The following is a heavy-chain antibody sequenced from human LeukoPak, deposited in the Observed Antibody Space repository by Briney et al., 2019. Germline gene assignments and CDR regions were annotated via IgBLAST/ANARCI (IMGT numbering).Heavy chain of an antibody. J-gene: IGHJ5*02. CDR2: ISKDGSTS. CDR1: GFTFSNHW. CDR3: ARDYYLGIVDQ. D-gene: IGHD7-27*01. V-gene: IGHV3-74*01. Sequence: GGSLRLSCAASGFTFSNHWMHWVRQAPGRGLVWVSVISKDGSTSVYADSVRGRLTISRDNAKNTLYLQMSSLRVEDTAVYYCARDYYLGIVDQWGQGTRVTVSS.